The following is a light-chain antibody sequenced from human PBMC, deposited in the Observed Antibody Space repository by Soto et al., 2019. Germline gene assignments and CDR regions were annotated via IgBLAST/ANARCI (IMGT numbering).Light chain of an antibody. J-gene: IGLJ1*01. Sequence: QSALTQPPSASGSPGQSVTISCTGTSSDVGSYTFVSWYQQYPGKAPKVLIYDVTHRPSGVSERFSGSKSGFTASLTISGLQAEDESHYYCSSFTSISTYVFGTGTKVTVL. CDR2: DVT. CDR1: SSDVGSYTF. CDR3: SSFTSISTYV. V-gene: IGLV2-14*03.